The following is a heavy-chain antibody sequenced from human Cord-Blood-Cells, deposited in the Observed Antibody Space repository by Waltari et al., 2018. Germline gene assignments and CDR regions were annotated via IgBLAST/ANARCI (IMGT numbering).Heavy chain of an antibody. J-gene: IGHJ3*02. CDR2: IYYSGST. V-gene: IGHV4-39*01. Sequence: QLQLQESGPGLVKPSETLSLTCTVSGGSISSSSYYWGWIRPPPGKGLEWIGSIYYSGSTYYNPSLKSRVTISVDTSKNQFSLKLSSVTAADTAVYYCARNYCSSTSCDAFDIWGQGTMVTVSS. CDR3: ARNYCSSTSCDAFDI. CDR1: GGSISSSSYY. D-gene: IGHD2-2*01.